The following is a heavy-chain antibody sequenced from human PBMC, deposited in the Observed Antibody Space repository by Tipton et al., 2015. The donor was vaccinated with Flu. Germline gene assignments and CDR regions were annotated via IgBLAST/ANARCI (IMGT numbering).Heavy chain of an antibody. CDR2: IHRSGST. V-gene: IGHV4-38-2*01. CDR3: ARRDFSNYVSDPKNWFDR. D-gene: IGHD4-11*01. J-gene: IGHJ5*02. Sequence: TLSLTCDVFGYSISGGYFWGWIRQPPGKGSGIATIHRSGSTKYNPSLKSRVTISVDTSKNQFYLEMRSVTAADMAVYYCARRDFSNYVSDPKNWFDRWGQGTLVTFSS. CDR1: GYSISGGYF.